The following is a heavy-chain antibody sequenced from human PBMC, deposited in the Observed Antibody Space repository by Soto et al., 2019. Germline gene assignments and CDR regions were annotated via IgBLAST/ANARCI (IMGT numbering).Heavy chain of an antibody. CDR2: ISDDGSNK. Sequence: QVQLVESGGGVVQPGRSLRLSCAASGFTFSSYGMHWVRQAPGKGLEWVAVISDDGSNKYYADSLKGRFTISRANSKNTLYLQMNRLRAEDTAVYYCGKEWVYDTSGWSFDYWGQGTLVTVSS. CDR3: GKEWVYDTSGWSFDY. CDR1: GFTFSSYG. D-gene: IGHD3-22*01. J-gene: IGHJ4*02. V-gene: IGHV3-30*18.